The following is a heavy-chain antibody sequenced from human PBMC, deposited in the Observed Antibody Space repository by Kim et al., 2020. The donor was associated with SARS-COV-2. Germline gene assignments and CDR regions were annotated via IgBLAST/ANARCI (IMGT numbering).Heavy chain of an antibody. V-gene: IGHV3-15*01. CDR2: FKSKTDGGTT. CDR3: IPTLGSSWYSYFDY. CDR1: GFTFSNAW. J-gene: IGHJ4*01. D-gene: IGHD6-13*01. Sequence: GGSLRLSCAASGFTFSNAWMSWVRQAPGKGLEWVGRFKSKTDGGTTDYAAPVNGRFTISRDDSKNTLYLQMNSLKTEDTAAYYCIPTLGSSWYSYFDYWG.